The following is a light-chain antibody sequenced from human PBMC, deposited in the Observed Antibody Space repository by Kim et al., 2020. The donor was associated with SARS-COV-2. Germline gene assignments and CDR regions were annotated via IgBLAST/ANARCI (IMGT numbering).Light chain of an antibody. CDR3: QQLNDYPIT. Sequence: DIQLTQSPSFLSASIGDRVTITCRASQGISTSLVWYQHKPGSPPRLLIYAASTLQGGVPSRFSGSGSGTDFTLTINSLQPEDFAIYYCQQLNDYPITFGQGTRLEIK. J-gene: IGKJ5*01. CDR1: QGISTS. CDR2: AAS. V-gene: IGKV1-9*01.